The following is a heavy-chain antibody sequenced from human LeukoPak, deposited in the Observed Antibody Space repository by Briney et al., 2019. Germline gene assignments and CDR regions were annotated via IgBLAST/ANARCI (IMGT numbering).Heavy chain of an antibody. Sequence: SETLSLTCTVSGGSISSSSYYWGWTRQPPGKGLEWIGSIYYSGSTYYNPSLKSRVTISVDTSKNQFSLKLSSVTAADTAVYYCARDFGYYDSSGYLDLMVDYWGQGTLVTVSS. D-gene: IGHD3-22*01. V-gene: IGHV4-39*07. CDR3: ARDFGYYDSSGYLDLMVDY. J-gene: IGHJ4*02. CDR1: GGSISSSSYY. CDR2: IYYSGST.